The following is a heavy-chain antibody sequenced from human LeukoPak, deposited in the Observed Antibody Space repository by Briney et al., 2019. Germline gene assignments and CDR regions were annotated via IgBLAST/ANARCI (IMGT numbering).Heavy chain of an antibody. CDR3: VVVVAASDFDY. D-gene: IGHD2-15*01. CDR1: GFTFSSYA. Sequence: GGSLRLSCAASGFTFSSYAMSWVRQAPGKGLEWVSAISGSGGSTYYADSVKGRFTISRDNSKNTLYLQMNGLRAEDTAVYYCVVVVAASDFDYWGQGTLVTVSS. J-gene: IGHJ4*02. CDR2: ISGSGGST. V-gene: IGHV3-23*01.